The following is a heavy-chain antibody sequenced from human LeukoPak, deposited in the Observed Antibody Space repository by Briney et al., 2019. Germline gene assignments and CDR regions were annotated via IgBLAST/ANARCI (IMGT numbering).Heavy chain of an antibody. J-gene: IGHJ4*02. CDR1: GFTFGKYW. CDR2: IKLDGSEK. CDR3: ARDQYDTWSRRGNFDS. D-gene: IGHD3-3*01. Sequence: GGSLRLTCVASGFTFGKYWMSWVRQAPGKGLEWVANIKLDGSEKNYVDSVKGRFTISRDNTKNSLYLQMNSLRVEDTAVFYCARDQYDTWSRRGNFDSWGQGTLVTVSS. V-gene: IGHV3-7*03.